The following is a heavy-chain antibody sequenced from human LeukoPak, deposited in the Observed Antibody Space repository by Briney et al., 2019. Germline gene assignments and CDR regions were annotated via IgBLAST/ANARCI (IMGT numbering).Heavy chain of an antibody. V-gene: IGHV3-21*01. D-gene: IGHD4-17*01. CDR1: GFTFSSYS. CDR2: ISSSSSYI. Sequence: GGSLRLSCAASGFTFSSYSMNWVRQAQGKGMEWVPSISSSSSYIHYADSVKGRFTISRDNAKNSLYLQMNSLRAEDTAVYYCASLGAYGDYVAYWGQGTLVTVSS. J-gene: IGHJ4*02. CDR3: ASLGAYGDYVAY.